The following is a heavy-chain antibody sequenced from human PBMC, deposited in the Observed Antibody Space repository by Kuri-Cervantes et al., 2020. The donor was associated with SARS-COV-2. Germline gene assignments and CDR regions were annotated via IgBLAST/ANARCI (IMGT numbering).Heavy chain of an antibody. CDR3: AREEPFYSNYDSGFDT. Sequence: GSLRLSCAASGFTVSSNYMSWVRQPPGTGLEWIGNVYYSGSTNYNPSLKSRVTISVDTSKNQFSLKLSSVTAADTAIYYCAREEPFYSNYDSGFDTWGQGTLVTVSS. J-gene: IGHJ3*02. D-gene: IGHD4-11*01. CDR2: VYYSGST. CDR1: GFTVSSNY. V-gene: IGHV4-59*02.